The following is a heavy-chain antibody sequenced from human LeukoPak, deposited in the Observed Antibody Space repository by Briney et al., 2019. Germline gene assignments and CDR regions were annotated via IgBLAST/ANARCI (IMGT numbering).Heavy chain of an antibody. CDR1: GFTFSSYS. CDR2: ISSSSSTI. Sequence: GGSLRLSCAASGFTFSSYSMNWVRQAPGKGLEWVSYISSSSSTIYYADSVKGRFTISRDNAKNSLYLQMNSLRAEDTAVYYCAKGRDGYNHRWGQGTLVTVSS. D-gene: IGHD5-24*01. V-gene: IGHV3-48*01. J-gene: IGHJ4*02. CDR3: AKGRDGYNHR.